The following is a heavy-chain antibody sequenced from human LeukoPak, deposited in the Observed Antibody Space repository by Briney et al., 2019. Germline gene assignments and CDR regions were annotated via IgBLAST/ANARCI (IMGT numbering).Heavy chain of an antibody. CDR3: ASHAVRGYSYLDY. Sequence: SETLSLTCTVSGGSISSYYWSWIRQPPGKGLEWIGYIYYSGRINYNPSLKRRVTISVDTSKNQFSLKLTSVTAAETPVYYCASHAVRGYSYLDYWGQGTLVTVSS. D-gene: IGHD5-18*01. CDR1: GGSISSYY. J-gene: IGHJ4*02. CDR2: IYYSGRI. V-gene: IGHV4-59*08.